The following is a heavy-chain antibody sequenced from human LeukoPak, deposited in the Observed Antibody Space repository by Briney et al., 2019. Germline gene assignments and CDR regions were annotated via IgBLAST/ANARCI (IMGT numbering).Heavy chain of an antibody. CDR3: ARDREVGATGYYFDY. CDR2: IYHSGST. Sequence: ASETLSLTCTVSGYSISSGYYWGWIRQPPGKGLEWIGSIYHSGSTYYNPSLKSRVTISLDTSKNHFSLRLSSVTAADTAVYYCARDREVGATGYYFDYWGQGTLVTVSS. V-gene: IGHV4-38-2*02. J-gene: IGHJ4*02. D-gene: IGHD1-26*01. CDR1: GYSISSGYY.